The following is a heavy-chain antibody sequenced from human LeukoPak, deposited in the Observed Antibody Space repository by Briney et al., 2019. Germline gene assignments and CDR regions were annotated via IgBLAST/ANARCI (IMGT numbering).Heavy chain of an antibody. CDR3: ARRQMSINAFDI. Sequence: SETLSLTCTVSGGSISSSSHYWGWIRQPPQPPGKGLEWIGSFYYSGSTYYNPSLKGRVTISGDTSKNQFSLKLSSVTAADTAVYYCARRQMSINAFDIWGQGTMVTVSS. CDR1: GGSISSSSHY. D-gene: IGHD6-6*01. V-gene: IGHV4-39*01. CDR2: FYYSGST. J-gene: IGHJ3*02.